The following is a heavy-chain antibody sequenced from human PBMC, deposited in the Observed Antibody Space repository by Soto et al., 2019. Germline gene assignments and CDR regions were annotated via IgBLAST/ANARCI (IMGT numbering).Heavy chain of an antibody. V-gene: IGHV2-5*02. CDR1: GFSLNTRGEG. D-gene: IGHD6-19*01. CDR3: AYRPFVLCSGWTFGF. CDR2: IHWDDAK. J-gene: IGHJ4*02. Sequence: QITLKESGPTLVIPTQTLTLTCTFSGFSLNTRGEGVGWIRQPPGKALEWVALIHWDDAKRYSPSLGNTLTIAKDTSKHQVVLIMTNMDPVDTATYYFAYRPFVLCSGWTFGFWGQGILVTVSS.